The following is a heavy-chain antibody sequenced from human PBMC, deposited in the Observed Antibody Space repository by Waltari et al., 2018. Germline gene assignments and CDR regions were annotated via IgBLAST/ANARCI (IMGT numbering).Heavy chain of an antibody. Sequence: EVQLLESGGGFVQPGGSLRLPCVVSGLRFSSSSMSWVRQAPGKGLEWVSSISISGTKLYYADSVKGRFTISRDNSKNALHLQMNSLRAEDTAIYYCAKEIRPNDFWGQGTLVTVSS. J-gene: IGHJ4*02. CDR2: ISISGTKL. V-gene: IGHV3-23*01. D-gene: IGHD1-1*01. CDR1: GLRFSSSS. CDR3: AKEIRPNDF.